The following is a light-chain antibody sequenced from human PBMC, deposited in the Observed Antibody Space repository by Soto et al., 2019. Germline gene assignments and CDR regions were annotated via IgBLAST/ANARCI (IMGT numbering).Light chain of an antibody. J-gene: IGKJ3*01. CDR2: GAS. Sequence: EIVLTQSPDTLSVSPGARATLFCRASQSVSTNLAWSQQNPGQAPRLLIYGASTRATGVPARFSGSGCGTEVSLTHSSLKYEDCVIYSGHQDNNWPVPFGPGNKLDF. V-gene: IGKV3-15*01. CDR3: HQDNNWPVP. CDR1: QSVSTN.